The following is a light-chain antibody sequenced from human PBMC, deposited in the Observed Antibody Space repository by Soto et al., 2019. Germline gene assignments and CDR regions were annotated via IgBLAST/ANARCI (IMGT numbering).Light chain of an antibody. CDR2: DVT. V-gene: IGLV2-14*03. CDR1: NSDVGGYHE. Sequence: QSPLTRPASVSGSPGQSTTVSCSGTNSDVGGYHEVSWYQQRPGKAPKLMIYDVTNRPSGVSNRFSGSKSGNTASLTISGLQAEDEAYYYCSSHAAGSTLIFGGGTKLTVL. CDR3: SSHAAGSTLI. J-gene: IGLJ2*01.